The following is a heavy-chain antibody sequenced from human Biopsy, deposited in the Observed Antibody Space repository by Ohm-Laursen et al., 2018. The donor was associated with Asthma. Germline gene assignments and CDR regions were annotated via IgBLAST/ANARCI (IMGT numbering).Heavy chain of an antibody. D-gene: IGHD6-19*01. J-gene: IGHJ5*02. Sequence: SQTLSLTCTVSGASIKTDDHYWSWLRQPPGKGLEWFGFIHYSGSTSYNPSLKGGVTISVDTSKNQFSLKLSSVSAADTAVYYCARASVAASSIWFDPWGQGTLVTVSS. CDR1: GASIKTDDHY. V-gene: IGHV4-30-4*01. CDR2: IHYSGST. CDR3: ARASVAASSIWFDP.